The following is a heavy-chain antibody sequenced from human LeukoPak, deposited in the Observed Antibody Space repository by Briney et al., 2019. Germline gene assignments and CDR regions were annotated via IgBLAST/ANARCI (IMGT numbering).Heavy chain of an antibody. CDR2: ILGSGSPI. CDR1: GFTFSTYS. CDR3: ARSWVDDAFDI. D-gene: IGHD1-26*01. J-gene: IGHJ3*02. Sequence: GGSLRLSCAASGFTFSTYSMNWVRQAPGKGLEWVSYILGSGSPIYYADSVKGRFTISRDNAKNSLYLQINSLTAEDTAVYYCARSWVDDAFDIWGQGTMVTVSS. V-gene: IGHV3-48*04.